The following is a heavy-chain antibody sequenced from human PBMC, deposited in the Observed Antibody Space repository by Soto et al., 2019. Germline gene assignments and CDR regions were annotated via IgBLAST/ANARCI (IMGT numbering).Heavy chain of an antibody. V-gene: IGHV1-69*13. Sequence: SVKVSCKASGGTFSSYAISWVRQAPGQGLEWMGGIIPIFGTANYAQKFQGRVTITADESTSTAYMELSSLRSEDTAVYYCASWDYYYYGMDVWGQGTTVTVSS. J-gene: IGHJ6*02. CDR2: IIPIFGTA. CDR1: GGTFSSYA. CDR3: ASWDYYYYGMDV. D-gene: IGHD3-16*01.